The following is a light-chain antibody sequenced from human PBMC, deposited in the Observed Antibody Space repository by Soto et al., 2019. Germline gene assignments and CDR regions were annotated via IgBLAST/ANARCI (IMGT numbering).Light chain of an antibody. J-gene: IGKJ1*01. CDR2: GAS. CDR3: QQYGSL. V-gene: IGKV3-20*01. CDR1: QSVSSSY. Sequence: EIVLTQSPGTLSLSPGERATLSCRASQSVSSSYLAWYQQKPGQAPRLLIYGASSRATGIPDRFSGSGSGTHFTLTIRRLEPEDLAVFYCQQYGSLLGQGTKVQIK.